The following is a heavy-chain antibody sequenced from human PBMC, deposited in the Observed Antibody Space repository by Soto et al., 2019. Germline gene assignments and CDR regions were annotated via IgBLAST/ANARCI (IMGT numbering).Heavy chain of an antibody. CDR3: AKDRFRNASSGWLDP. Sequence: GASVKVSCKVSGDTLPEFSMHWVRQAPGKGLEWMGGFDPEDGETIYAQKFLGRVTMTEDTSTDTAYMELSSLTSEDTAVYYCAKDRFRNASSGWLDPCGQGTLVTVSS. J-gene: IGHJ5*02. CDR1: GDTLPEFS. V-gene: IGHV1-24*01. D-gene: IGHD1-1*01. CDR2: FDPEDGET.